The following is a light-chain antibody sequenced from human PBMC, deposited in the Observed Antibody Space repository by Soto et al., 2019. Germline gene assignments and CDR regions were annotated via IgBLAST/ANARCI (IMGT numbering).Light chain of an antibody. V-gene: IGLV1-40*01. Sequence: QSVLTQPPSVSGAPGQRVIISCTGSSSKIGAGYDVHWYQQLPGTAPRLLIYDNNNRPSGVPARFSVSKSDTSASLAITGLQPEDEADYYCQSYDSSLSGSYVFGTGTNLTVL. J-gene: IGLJ1*01. CDR3: QSYDSSLSGSYV. CDR1: SSKIGAGYD. CDR2: DNN.